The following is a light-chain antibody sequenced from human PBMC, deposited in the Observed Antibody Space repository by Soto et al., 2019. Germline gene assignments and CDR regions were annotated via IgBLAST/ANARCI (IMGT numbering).Light chain of an antibody. CDR2: DGT. V-gene: IGLV2-23*01. J-gene: IGLJ1*01. CDR1: TSFVGTYNF. CDR3: CSYVGSSIYV. Sequence: QSVLTQPASVSGSAGQSITISCTGTTSFVGTYNFVSWYQQHPGQAPQVLIYDGTKRPSGVSNRFSGSTSGSTASLTISGLQTEDEADYYCCSYVGSSIYVFGTGTKVTVL.